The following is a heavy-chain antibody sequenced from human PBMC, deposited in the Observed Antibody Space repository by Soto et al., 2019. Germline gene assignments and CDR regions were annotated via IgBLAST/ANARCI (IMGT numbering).Heavy chain of an antibody. CDR1: RFTFSTSW. CDR3: AAGFPPDF. J-gene: IGHJ4*02. Sequence: EVHLVESGGGLVQPGGSLTLSCAASRFTFSTSWMNWVRQAPGKGLECVANIKGDGSESYYVDSVKGRFTISRDNAKNSLYLQMKSLRAEDTAVYYCAAGFPPDFWGQGTLVTVSS. CDR2: IKGDGSES. D-gene: IGHD3-10*01. V-gene: IGHV3-7*01.